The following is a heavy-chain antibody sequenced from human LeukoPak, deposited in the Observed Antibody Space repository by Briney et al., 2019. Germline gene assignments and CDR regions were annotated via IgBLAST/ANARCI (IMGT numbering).Heavy chain of an antibody. D-gene: IGHD6-19*01. J-gene: IGHJ4*02. Sequence: PGGSLRLSXAASGFTFSTYGMHWVRQAPGKGPEWVAVIWHDGSNQYYADSVKGRFTISRDSSKNTLYLQMNSLRAEDTAVYYCAKDTGWSLPDHWGQGTLVTVSS. CDR3: AKDTGWSLPDH. V-gene: IGHV3-33*06. CDR1: GFTFSTYG. CDR2: IWHDGSNQ.